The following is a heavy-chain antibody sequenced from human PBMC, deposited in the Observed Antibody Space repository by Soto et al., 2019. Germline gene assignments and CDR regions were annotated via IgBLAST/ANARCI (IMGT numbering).Heavy chain of an antibody. J-gene: IGHJ3*02. CDR3: ATGLPNSSDHSDAFXN. D-gene: IGHD7-27*01. V-gene: IGHV1-18*01. CDR1: ASTFTSYF. Sequence: APVKLSRKASASTFTSYFISGVRQAPGQGLKGMGGISAYNGNTNYAQKLQGRVTMTTDTSTSTAYMELRSLRSDDTAVYHCATGLPNSSDHSDAFXNWGQGTMVTV. CDR2: ISAYNGNT.